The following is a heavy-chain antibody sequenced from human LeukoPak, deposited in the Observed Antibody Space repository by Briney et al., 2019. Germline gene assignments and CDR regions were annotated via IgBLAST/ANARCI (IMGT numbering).Heavy chain of an antibody. Sequence: GATVKISCKVSGYTFTDYYMHWVQQAPGKGLEWMGLVDPEDGETIYAEKFQGRVTITADTSTDTAYMELSSLRSEDTAVYYCARGLSVISSSWAYYYYYYMDVWGKGTTVTVSS. D-gene: IGHD6-13*01. CDR1: GYTFTDYY. J-gene: IGHJ6*03. CDR2: VDPEDGET. CDR3: ARGLSVISSSWAYYYYYYMDV. V-gene: IGHV1-69-2*01.